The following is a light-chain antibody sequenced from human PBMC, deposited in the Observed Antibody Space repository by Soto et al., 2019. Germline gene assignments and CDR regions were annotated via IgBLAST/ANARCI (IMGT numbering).Light chain of an antibody. J-gene: IGKJ4*01. Sequence: EIVLTQSPGTLSLPPGERATLSCRASQSVSSSYLAWYQQKPGQAPSLLIYGASSRATGIPDRFSGSGSGTDFTLTSSRLEPEDFAVYYCQQYGSLPTFGGGTKVEIK. CDR2: GAS. CDR1: QSVSSSY. CDR3: QQYGSLPT. V-gene: IGKV3-20*01.